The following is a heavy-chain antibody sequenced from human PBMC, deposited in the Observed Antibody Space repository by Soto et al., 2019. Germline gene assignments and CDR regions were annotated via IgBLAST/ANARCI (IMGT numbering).Heavy chain of an antibody. J-gene: IGHJ4*02. V-gene: IGHV4-34*01. CDR1: GGSFSDYY. CDR2: INHSGST. Sequence: PSETLSLTCAVYGGSFSDYYWSWIRQPPGKGLEWIGYINHSGSTNYNPSLKSRVTISIDTSKNQFSLKLTSVNTADTAIYYCTRGGDPYKTGHWGQGTPVTVSS. D-gene: IGHD3-9*01. CDR3: TRGGDPYKTGH.